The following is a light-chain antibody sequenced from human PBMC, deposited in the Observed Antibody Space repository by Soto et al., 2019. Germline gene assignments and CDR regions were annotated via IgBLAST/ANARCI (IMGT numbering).Light chain of an antibody. J-gene: IGKJ4*01. CDR2: LGS. Sequence: IVMTQSPLSLPVTPGGPASISCRSSQSLLHSNGYNYLDWYLQKPGQSPQLLIYLGSNRASGVPDRFSGSGSGTDFTLKISRVEAEDVGVYYCMQALQTPLTFGGGTKVDSK. CDR1: QSLLHSNGYNY. V-gene: IGKV2-28*01. CDR3: MQALQTPLT.